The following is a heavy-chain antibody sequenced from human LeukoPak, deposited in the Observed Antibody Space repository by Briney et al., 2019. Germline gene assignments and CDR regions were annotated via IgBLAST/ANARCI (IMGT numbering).Heavy chain of an antibody. Sequence: PGGSLRLSCAASGFTVSSNYMSWVRQAPGKGLEWVSVIYSGGSTYYADSVKGRFTISRDNSKNTLYLQMNSLRAEDTAVYYCAKEEGGSSGWPNYLYYFDYWGQGTLVTASS. D-gene: IGHD6-19*01. V-gene: IGHV3-53*05. CDR3: AKEEGGSSGWPNYLYYFDY. J-gene: IGHJ4*02. CDR1: GFTVSSNY. CDR2: IYSGGST.